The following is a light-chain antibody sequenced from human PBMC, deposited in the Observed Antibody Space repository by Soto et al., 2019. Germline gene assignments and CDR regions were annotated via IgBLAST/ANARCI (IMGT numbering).Light chain of an antibody. Sequence: DIQMTQSPSTLSASVGDRVTITCRASQSISSWVAWYQQKPGKGPKLLIYKASHLESGVPSRFSGSGSGTEFTLTISSLQPGDFANYYCQHYNTYPWTFGHGTQVDIK. CDR3: QHYNTYPWT. CDR2: KAS. J-gene: IGKJ1*01. V-gene: IGKV1-5*03. CDR1: QSISSW.